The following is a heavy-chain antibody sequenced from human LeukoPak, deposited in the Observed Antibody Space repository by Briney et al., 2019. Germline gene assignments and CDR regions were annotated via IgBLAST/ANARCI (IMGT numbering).Heavy chain of an antibody. CDR2: LNEDGSTA. Sequence: GGSLRLSCAASGFTFSLYWMHWGRHGPRKGLMWVSHLNEDGSTADYADPARGRFTISRDNAQDKVFLEMGGLTVEDTAIYFCFRGRIYYSDLAYKERENFDPWGRGTLVTVSS. J-gene: IGHJ5*02. CDR1: GFTFSLYW. V-gene: IGHV3-74*01. D-gene: IGHD1-26*01. CDR3: FRGRIYYSDLAYKERENFDP.